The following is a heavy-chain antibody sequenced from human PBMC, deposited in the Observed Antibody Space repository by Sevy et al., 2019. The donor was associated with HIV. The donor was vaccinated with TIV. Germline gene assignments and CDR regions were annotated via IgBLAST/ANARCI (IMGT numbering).Heavy chain of an antibody. Sequence: GGSLRLSCAASGFTFSTYAMSWVRQTPGKGLQWVSVISDSGGSTYYADSVKGRFTISRDNAKNSLYLHMNGLRAEDTAVYYCARDRPTLNYHASSGYNYYFDSWGQGTLVTVSS. J-gene: IGHJ4*02. CDR1: GFTFSTYA. D-gene: IGHD3-22*01. CDR3: ARDRPTLNYHASSGYNYYFDS. CDR2: ISDSGGST. V-gene: IGHV3-23*01.